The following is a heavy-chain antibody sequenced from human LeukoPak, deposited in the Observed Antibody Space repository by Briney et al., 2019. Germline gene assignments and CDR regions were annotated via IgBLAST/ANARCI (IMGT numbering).Heavy chain of an antibody. D-gene: IGHD6-19*01. CDR1: GYTFTSYG. CDR2: ISAYNGNT. V-gene: IGHV1-18*01. CDR3: ARDRGSSGWSPGDYYYYYGMDV. Sequence: ASVKVSCKASGYTFTSYGISWVRQAPGQGLEWMGWISAYNGNTNYAQKLQGRVTMTTDTSTSTAYMELRSLGSDDTAVYYCARDRGSSGWSPGDYYYYYGMDVWGQGTTVTVSS. J-gene: IGHJ6*02.